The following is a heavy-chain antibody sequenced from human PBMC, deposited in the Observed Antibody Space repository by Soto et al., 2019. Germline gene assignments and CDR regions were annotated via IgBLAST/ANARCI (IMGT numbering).Heavy chain of an antibody. CDR3: ARDLMYSSSWPYYYYGMDV. CDR1: GGSISSYY. V-gene: IGHV4-59*01. Sequence: TLSLTCTVSGGSISSYYWSWIRQPPGKGLEWIRYIYYSGSTNYNPSLKSRVTISVDTSKNQFSLKLSSVTAADTAVYYCARDLMYSSSWPYYYYGMDVWGQGTTVTVSS. J-gene: IGHJ6*02. CDR2: IYYSGST. D-gene: IGHD6-13*01.